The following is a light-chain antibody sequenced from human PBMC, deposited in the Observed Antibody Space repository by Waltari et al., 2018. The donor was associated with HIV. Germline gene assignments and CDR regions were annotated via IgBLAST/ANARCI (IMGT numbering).Light chain of an antibody. CDR3: QHNYNNPRT. Sequence: TRVTQSQPSLSSSVGHRVNITCRTSQGVSRYLSWYQQKPGKAPKLLIYGASNLQSGVPSRFSGSGSATDFSLTISNLQPEDFATYFCQHNYNNPRTFGQGTRLEIK. CDR2: GAS. J-gene: IGKJ2*01. V-gene: IGKV1-39*01. CDR1: QGVSRY.